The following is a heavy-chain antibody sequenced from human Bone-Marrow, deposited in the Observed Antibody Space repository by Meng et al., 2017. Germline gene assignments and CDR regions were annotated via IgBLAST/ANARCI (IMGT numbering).Heavy chain of an antibody. V-gene: IGHV4-59*01. CDR2: IYYSGSI. Sequence: SETLSLTCTVSGGSISSYYWSWIRQPPGKGLEWIGYIYYSGSINYNPSLKSRVTISVDTSKNQFSLKLSSVTAADTAVYYCARVEYDSSGYLGTVAFDIWGQGTMVTVSS. D-gene: IGHD3-22*01. CDR3: ARVEYDSSGYLGTVAFDI. CDR1: GGSISSYY. J-gene: IGHJ3*02.